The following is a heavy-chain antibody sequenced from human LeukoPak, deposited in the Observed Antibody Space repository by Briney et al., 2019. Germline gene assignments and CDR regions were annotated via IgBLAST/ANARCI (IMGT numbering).Heavy chain of an antibody. Sequence: GGSLRLSCAASGFTFSSYAMHWVRQAPGKGLEWVAVISYDGSNKYYADSVKGRFTISRDNAKNSLYLQMNSLRAEDTAVYFCARDGDGYNSPFDYWGQGTLVTVSS. D-gene: IGHD5-24*01. CDR3: ARDGDGYNSPFDY. V-gene: IGHV3-30*04. CDR2: ISYDGSNK. J-gene: IGHJ4*02. CDR1: GFTFSSYA.